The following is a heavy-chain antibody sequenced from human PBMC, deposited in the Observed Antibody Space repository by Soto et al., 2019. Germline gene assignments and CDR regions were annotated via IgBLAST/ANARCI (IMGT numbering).Heavy chain of an antibody. CDR3: ARVVTVVKSFHYCSFDL. CDR2: IIPIFGTA. Sequence: QVQLVQSGAEVKKPGSSVKVSCKASGGTFSSYAISWVRQAPGQGLEWMGGIIPIFGTANYAQKFQGRVTITADESTSPASMELSSLRSEATAVYYCARVVTVVKSFHYCSFDLWGRGTLVTVSS. D-gene: IGHD2-15*01. J-gene: IGHJ2*01. CDR1: GGTFSSYA. V-gene: IGHV1-69*12.